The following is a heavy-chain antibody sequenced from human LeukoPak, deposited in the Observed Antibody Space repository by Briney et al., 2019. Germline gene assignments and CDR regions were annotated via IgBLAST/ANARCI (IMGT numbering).Heavy chain of an antibody. V-gene: IGHV3-53*01. CDR2: IYSGGST. CDR1: GFTFSSYA. CDR3: ARSTFTGGKGAYYMDV. D-gene: IGHD3-16*01. J-gene: IGHJ6*03. Sequence: GGSLRLSCAASGFTFSSYAMSWVRQAPGKGLEWVSVIYSGGSTYYADSVKGRFTISRDNSKNTLYLQMNSLRAEDTAVYYCARSTFTGGKGAYYMDVWGKGTTVTVSS.